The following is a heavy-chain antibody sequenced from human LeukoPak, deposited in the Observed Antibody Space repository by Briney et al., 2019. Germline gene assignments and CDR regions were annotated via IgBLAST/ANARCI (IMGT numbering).Heavy chain of an antibody. J-gene: IGHJ4*02. CDR2: INSGGTT. D-gene: IGHD3-10*01. V-gene: IGHV3-53*01. Sequence: PGGSLRLSCAASGFTVSGHYWSWVRQAPGKGLEWVSQINSGGTTYYADSVKGRFTISRDNSKNTLYLQMNSLRAEDTAVYHCARNKGVYGSGSYDNWGPGTLVTASP. CDR3: ARNKGVYGSGSYDN. CDR1: GFTVSGHY.